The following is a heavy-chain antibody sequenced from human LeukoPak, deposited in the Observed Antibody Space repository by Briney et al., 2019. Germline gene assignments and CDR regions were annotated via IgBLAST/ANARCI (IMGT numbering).Heavy chain of an antibody. CDR3: ARDPGGVVYFDY. Sequence: GGSLRLSCAVSGFTFRNYDMHWVRQAPGKGLEWVAVIWYDGSNKYYADSVKGRFTISRDNSKNTLYLQMNTLRAEDTAVYYCARDPGGVVYFDYWGQGTLVTVSS. CDR2: IWYDGSNK. CDR1: GFTFRNYD. J-gene: IGHJ4*02. D-gene: IGHD2-8*01. V-gene: IGHV3-33*01.